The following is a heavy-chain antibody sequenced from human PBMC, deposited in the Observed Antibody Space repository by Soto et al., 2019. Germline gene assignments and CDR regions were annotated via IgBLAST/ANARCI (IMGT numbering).Heavy chain of an antibody. Sequence: ETLSLTCTVTGGSISPYYWSWIRQPPGKGLEYVAYIYYTGRTDYNPSLKSRVTISLDTSKNQVSLKLSSLTAADTAIYYCVRFIGYGDYAVWGQGTLVTVSS. D-gene: IGHD4-17*01. CDR3: VRFIGYGDYAV. CDR2: IYYTGRT. V-gene: IGHV4-59*01. CDR1: GGSISPYY. J-gene: IGHJ4*02.